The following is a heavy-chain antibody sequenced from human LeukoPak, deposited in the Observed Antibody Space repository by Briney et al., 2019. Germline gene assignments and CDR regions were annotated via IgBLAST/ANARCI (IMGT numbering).Heavy chain of an antibody. D-gene: IGHD5-18*01. Sequence: SETLSLTCTVSGGSISSYYWSWIRQPPGKGLEWIGYIYYSGSTSYNPSLKSRVTISVDTSKNQFSLKLSSVTAADTAVYYCARDTDTGRMDVWGQGTTVTVSS. CDR1: GGSISSYY. J-gene: IGHJ6*02. V-gene: IGHV4-59*01. CDR3: ARDTDTGRMDV. CDR2: IYYSGST.